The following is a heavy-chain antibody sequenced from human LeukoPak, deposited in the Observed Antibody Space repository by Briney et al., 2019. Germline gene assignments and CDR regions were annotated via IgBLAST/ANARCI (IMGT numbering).Heavy chain of an antibody. V-gene: IGHV3-74*01. D-gene: IGHD3-3*01. CDR2: IDRDGSRI. CDR1: GFTFSSYW. Sequence: PGGSLRLSCAVSGFTFSSYWMHWVRQAPGKGLVWVSRIDRDGSRINYADSVKGRFTISRDNSKNTLYLQMNSLRAEDTAVYYCARDPSLDEYYYGMDVWGQGTTVTVSS. J-gene: IGHJ6*02. CDR3: ARDPSLDEYYYGMDV.